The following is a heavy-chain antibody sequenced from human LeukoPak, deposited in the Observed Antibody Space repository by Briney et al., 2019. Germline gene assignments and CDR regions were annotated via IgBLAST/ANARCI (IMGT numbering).Heavy chain of an antibody. CDR2: ISSSGSTI. V-gene: IGHV3-48*03. D-gene: IGHD5-24*01. Sequence: GGSLRLSCAASGFTFSSYEMNWVRQAPGKGLEWVSYISSSGSTIYYTDSVKGRFTISRDNAKNSLYLQMNSLRAEDTAVYYCARDPQKRDGYNLRDYWGQGTLVTVSS. CDR1: GFTFSSYE. CDR3: ARDPQKRDGYNLRDY. J-gene: IGHJ4*02.